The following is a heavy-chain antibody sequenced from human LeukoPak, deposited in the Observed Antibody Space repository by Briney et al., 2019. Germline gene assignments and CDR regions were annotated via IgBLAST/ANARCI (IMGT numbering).Heavy chain of an antibody. J-gene: IGHJ6*02. D-gene: IGHD1-7*01. V-gene: IGHV1-69*13. CDR2: FIPIFGTA. CDR1: GGTFSSYA. Sequence: ASVNVSCKASGGTFSSYAISWVRQAPGQGLEWMGGFIPIFGTANYAQKFQGRVTITADESTSTAYMELSSLRSEDTAVYYCAISQHWNYGYYYYGMDVWGQGTTVTVSS. CDR3: AISQHWNYGYYYYGMDV.